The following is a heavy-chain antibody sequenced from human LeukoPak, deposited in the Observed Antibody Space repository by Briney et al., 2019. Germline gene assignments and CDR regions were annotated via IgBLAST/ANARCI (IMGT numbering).Heavy chain of an antibody. J-gene: IGHJ4*02. Sequence: ASVKVSCKASGYTFTGYYMHWVRQAPGQGLEWMGWINPNSGGTNYAQKFQGRVTMTRDTSISTAYMEPSRLRSDDTAVYYCARNRGYSSGWYVYWGQGTLVTVSS. CDR1: GYTFTGYY. D-gene: IGHD6-19*01. V-gene: IGHV1-2*02. CDR3: ARNRGYSSGWYVY. CDR2: INPNSGGT.